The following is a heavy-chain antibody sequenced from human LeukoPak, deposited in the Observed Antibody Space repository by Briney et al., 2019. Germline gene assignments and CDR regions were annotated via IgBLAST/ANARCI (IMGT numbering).Heavy chain of an antibody. CDR3: ARVLTSINWNYEVAFDI. D-gene: IGHD1-7*01. CDR1: GDSVSSNSAA. J-gene: IGHJ3*02. Sequence: SQTLSLTCAISGDSVSSNSAAWNWIRQSPSRGLEWLGRTYYRSEWYNDYAVSVKSRITINPDTSKNQFSLQLNSVTPEDTAVYYCARVLTSINWNYEVAFDIWGQGTMVTVSS. CDR2: TYYRSEWYN. V-gene: IGHV6-1*01.